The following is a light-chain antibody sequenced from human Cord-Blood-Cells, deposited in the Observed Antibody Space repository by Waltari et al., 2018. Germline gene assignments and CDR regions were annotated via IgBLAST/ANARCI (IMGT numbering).Light chain of an antibody. CDR3: QQYGSSPNT. CDR1: QSVSSSY. V-gene: IGKV3-20*01. J-gene: IGKJ2*01. Sequence: EIVLTQSPGTLSLSPGERATLSCRASQSVSSSYLAWYQQKPGPAPRLPVYGASSRAAGIPDRFSGSGSGTDFTLTISRLEPEDFAVYYCQQYGSSPNTFGQGTKLEIK. CDR2: GAS.